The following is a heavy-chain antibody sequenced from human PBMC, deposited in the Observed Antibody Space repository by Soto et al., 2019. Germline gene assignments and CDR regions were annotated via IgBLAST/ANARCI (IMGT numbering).Heavy chain of an antibody. Sequence: GGSLRLSCAASGITFGNYAMNWVRQAPGKGLEWVSGISGSGGSTYYADSVKGRFSISRDNFKHTVYLQMNNLRADDTAVYYCAKVSGYSYGNDYYYGMDVWGQGTAVTVS. CDR2: ISGSGGST. CDR3: AKVSGYSYGNDYYYGMDV. V-gene: IGHV3-23*01. D-gene: IGHD5-18*01. J-gene: IGHJ6*02. CDR1: GITFGNYA.